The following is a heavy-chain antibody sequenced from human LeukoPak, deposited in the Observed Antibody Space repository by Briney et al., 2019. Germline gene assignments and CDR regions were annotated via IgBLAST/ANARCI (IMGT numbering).Heavy chain of an antibody. CDR1: GGSFSGYY. CDR2: INHSGNT. Sequence: TSETLSLTCAVYGGSFSGYYWSWIRQAPGKGLEWIGEINHSGNTNYNPSLQSRVTISVDTSKNQFSLQLKSVTAADTALYYCARDFQGITTFGVAPPGGFDPWGQGTLVIVSS. D-gene: IGHD3-3*01. CDR3: ARDFQGITTFGVAPPGGFDP. V-gene: IGHV4-34*01. J-gene: IGHJ5*02.